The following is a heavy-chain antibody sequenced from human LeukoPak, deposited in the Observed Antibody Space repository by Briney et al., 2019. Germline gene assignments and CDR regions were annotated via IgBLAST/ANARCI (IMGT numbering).Heavy chain of an antibody. CDR1: GFTFSNSA. CDR2: IVVDSGNT. Sequence: SVKVSCKASGFTFSNSAVQWVRQARGQRLEWIGWIVVDSGNTNYAQKFQERVTITRDMSTSTAFMELSGLRPEDTAVYYCSVHPGYSSWTAHRGILDYWGQGVLVTVSS. J-gene: IGHJ4*02. CDR3: SVHPGYSSWTAHRGILDY. D-gene: IGHD6-6*01. V-gene: IGHV1-58*01.